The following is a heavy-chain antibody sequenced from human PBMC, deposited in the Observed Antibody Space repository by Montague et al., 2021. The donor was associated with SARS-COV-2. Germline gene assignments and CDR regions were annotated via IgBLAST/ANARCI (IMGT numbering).Heavy chain of an antibody. V-gene: IGHV3-74*01. CDR3: ARDLRVGGGITGTTASDD. CDR1: GFTFSSDW. Sequence: SLRLSCAASGFTFSSDWMHWVRQPSGKGPVWVSRINPDGGEIDYADFVKGRFTTSRDNAKNTLYLQMNSLGAEDTAIYYCARDLRVGGGITGTTASDDWGQGTLVTVSS. J-gene: IGHJ4*02. D-gene: IGHD1-20*01. CDR2: INPDGGEI.